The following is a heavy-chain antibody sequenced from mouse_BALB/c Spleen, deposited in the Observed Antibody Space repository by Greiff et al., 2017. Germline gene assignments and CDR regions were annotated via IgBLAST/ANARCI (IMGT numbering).Heavy chain of an antibody. V-gene: IGHV1S126*01. J-gene: IGHJ1*01. CDR3: ARGDYYGSRYFDV. CDR1: GYSFTSYW. D-gene: IGHD1-1*01. Sequence: VKLVESGPQLVRPGASVKISCKASGYSFTSYWMHWVKQRPGQGLEWIGMIDPSDSETRLNQKFKDKATLTVDKSSSTAYMQLSSPTSEDSAVYYCARGDYYGSRYFDVWGAGTTVTVSS. CDR2: IDPSDSET.